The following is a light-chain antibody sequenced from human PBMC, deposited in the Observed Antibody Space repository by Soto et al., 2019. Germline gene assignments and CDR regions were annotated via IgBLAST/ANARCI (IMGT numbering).Light chain of an antibody. J-gene: IGKJ5*01. Sequence: EFVWTQYPATLFLSPGERAILCCRASQSVAGSLAWYQQKPGQAPRLLIYDISTRAAAIPARFSGSGSGTDFTLTVSSLEPEDFALYYCQQRSNRITFGQGTRLEIK. CDR1: QSVAGS. CDR3: QQRSNRIT. V-gene: IGKV3-11*01. CDR2: DIS.